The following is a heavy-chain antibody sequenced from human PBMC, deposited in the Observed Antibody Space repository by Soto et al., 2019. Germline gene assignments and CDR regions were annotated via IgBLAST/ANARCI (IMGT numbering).Heavy chain of an antibody. J-gene: IGHJ4*02. CDR2: IYYSGST. Sequence: SETLSLTCTVSGGSISSDDYYWSWIRQPPGKGLEWIGYIYYSGSTSYNPSLKSRLTISLDTSKNQFSLQLSSVSAADTAVYYCARDRSNSPDYFDYWGQGTLVTVSS. CDR3: ARDRSNSPDYFDY. D-gene: IGHD6-6*01. CDR1: GGSISSDDYY. V-gene: IGHV4-30-4*01.